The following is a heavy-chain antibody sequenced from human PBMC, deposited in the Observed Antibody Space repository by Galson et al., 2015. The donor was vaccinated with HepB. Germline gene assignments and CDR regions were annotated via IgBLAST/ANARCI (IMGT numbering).Heavy chain of an antibody. CDR2: ISAYNRKT. V-gene: IGHV1-18*04. CDR1: GYSFSRYS. Sequence: SVKVSCKAFGYSFSRYSITWVRQAPGQGLEWMGWISAYNRKTNYAQKFQGRVTMTTDTSTSTAYMELRRLRSDDTAVYFCARGALVVGVSPTQNNWFGPWGQGTLVTVSS. CDR3: ARGALVVGVSPTQNNWFGP. J-gene: IGHJ5*02. D-gene: IGHD2-15*01.